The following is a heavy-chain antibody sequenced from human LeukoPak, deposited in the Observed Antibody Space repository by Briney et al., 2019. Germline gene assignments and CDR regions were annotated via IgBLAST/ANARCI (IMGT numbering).Heavy chain of an antibody. J-gene: IGHJ4*02. CDR2: NNPNYCDT. CDR3: ARASFLEGSSSTCLFDY. CDR1: GYTLTDYY. Sequence: GASVEVSCKACGYTLTDYYMHWVGQARGRGFEWMGWNNPNYCDTNYAQKFQGRVTMTRDTSISTGHMEVSRLRLDDTAVYYCARASFLEGSSSTCLFDYWGQGTLVTVSS. D-gene: IGHD2-2*01. V-gene: IGHV1-2*02.